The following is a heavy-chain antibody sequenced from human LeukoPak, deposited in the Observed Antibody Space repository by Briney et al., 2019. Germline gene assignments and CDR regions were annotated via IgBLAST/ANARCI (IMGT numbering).Heavy chain of an antibody. D-gene: IGHD2-8*01. V-gene: IGHV4-39*07. J-gene: IGHJ4*02. CDR1: GGSVSSGSYY. CDR3: ASLSLGYCTNGVCYTGDY. Sequence: SETLSLTCTVSGGSVSSGSYYWSWIRQPPGKGLEWIGEINHSGSTNYNPSLKSRVTISVDTSKNQFSLKLSSVTAADTAVYYCASLSLGYCTNGVCYTGDYWGQGTLVTVSS. CDR2: INHSGST.